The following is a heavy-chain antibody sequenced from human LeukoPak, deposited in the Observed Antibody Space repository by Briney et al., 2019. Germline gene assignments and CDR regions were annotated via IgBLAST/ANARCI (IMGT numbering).Heavy chain of an antibody. CDR2: ISYDGSNK. V-gene: IGHV3-30-3*01. CDR3: AGPIFGVVMNPFDY. Sequence: GGSLRLSCAASGFTFSSYAMHWVRQAPGKGLEWVALISYDGSNKYYADSVKGRFTISRDNSKNTLYLQMNSLRVEDTAVYYCAGPIFGVVMNPFDYWGQGILVTVSS. D-gene: IGHD3-3*01. CDR1: GFTFSSYA. J-gene: IGHJ4*02.